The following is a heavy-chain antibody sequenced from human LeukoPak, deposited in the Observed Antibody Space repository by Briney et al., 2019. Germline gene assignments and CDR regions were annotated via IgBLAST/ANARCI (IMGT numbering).Heavy chain of an antibody. Sequence: SETLSLTCAVYGGSFSGYYWSWIRQPPGKGLEWIGEINHSGSTNYNPSLKSRVTISVDTSKDQFSLKLSSVTAADTAVYYCARVRLRSANFDYWGQGTLVTVSS. V-gene: IGHV4-34*01. CDR3: ARVRLRSANFDY. CDR1: GGSFSGYY. J-gene: IGHJ4*02. D-gene: IGHD3-16*01. CDR2: INHSGST.